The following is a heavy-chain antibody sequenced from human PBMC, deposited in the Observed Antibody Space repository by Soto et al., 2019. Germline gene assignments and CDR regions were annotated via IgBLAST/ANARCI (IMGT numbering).Heavy chain of an antibody. CDR3: ARLGYFYERGGAYYFDY. D-gene: IGHD3-22*01. CDR2: IEHVGTT. Sequence: QLQLQESGPGLVKPSETLSLTCTVSGGSISSSRYYWGWIRQPPGKGLEWIGTIEHVGTTYSNPSLKSPLTITIDTANNQFSLKLSSVTAADTAVYFCARLGYFYERGGAYYFDYWGQGTLVTVSS. CDR1: GGSISSSRYY. V-gene: IGHV4-39*01. J-gene: IGHJ4*02.